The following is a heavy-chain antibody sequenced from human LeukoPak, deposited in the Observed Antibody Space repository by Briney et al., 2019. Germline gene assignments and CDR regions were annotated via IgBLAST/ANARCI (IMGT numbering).Heavy chain of an antibody. CDR1: GLNFCAFG. J-gene: IGHJ4*02. CDR3: ARDRGSGVVVRSSDY. D-gene: IGHD3-3*01. CDR2: ISYDGSNK. Sequence: GGPLRLSCAASGLNFCAFGMHWVRQAPGRGLEWVADISYDGSNKYYGPSVKGRLTISRDNSKNTLYLQMNSLSPEDTAVYYCARDRGSGVVVRSSDYWGRGTLVTVSS. V-gene: IGHV3-30*03.